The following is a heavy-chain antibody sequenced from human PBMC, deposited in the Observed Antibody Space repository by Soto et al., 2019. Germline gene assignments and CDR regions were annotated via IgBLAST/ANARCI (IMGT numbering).Heavy chain of an antibody. CDR3: AKDWDIVVVTAIRYGMDV. J-gene: IGHJ6*02. CDR2: ISYDGSNK. CDR1: GFTFSSYG. D-gene: IGHD2-21*02. Sequence: QVQLVESGGGVVQPGRSLRLSCAASGFTFSSYGMHWVRQAPGKGLEWVAVISYDGSNKYYADSVKGRLTISRDNSENTLSLQMNSLSAEDTAVYYCAKDWDIVVVTAIRYGMDVWGQGTTVTVSS. V-gene: IGHV3-30*18.